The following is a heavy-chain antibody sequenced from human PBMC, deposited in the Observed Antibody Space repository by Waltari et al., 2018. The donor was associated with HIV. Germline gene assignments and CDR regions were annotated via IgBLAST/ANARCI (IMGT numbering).Heavy chain of an antibody. CDR1: GFNFDNYG. D-gene: IGHD1-26*01. V-gene: IGHV3-30*18. J-gene: IGHJ4*01. Sequence: QVQLVESGGGVVQPGGSLRLSCVDAGFNFDNYGIHWVRQAPGQGLDWGAIISYYARHIYYADSGNGRFTISRDNSKNTVYLQMTSLRPDDTTVYSCAKEGWDLLEFGYYFDSWGQGTLVTVSS. CDR3: AKEGWDLLEFGYYFDS. CDR2: ISYYARHI.